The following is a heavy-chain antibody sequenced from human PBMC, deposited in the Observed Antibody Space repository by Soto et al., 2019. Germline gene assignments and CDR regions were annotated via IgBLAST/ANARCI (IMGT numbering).Heavy chain of an antibody. CDR1: GGSLSGYY. CDR2: INKSGST. D-gene: IGHD2-8*02. CDR3: ARDKITGFFDY. V-gene: IGHV4-34*01. J-gene: IGHJ4*02. Sequence: QVQLQQWGAGLLKPSETLSLTCADSGGSLSGYYWTWIRQPPGTGLEWIGEINKSGSTNYTPSLKSRATRSVDTSKNQFSLKLTSVTASATAGYYCARDKITGFFDYWGQGTLVTVSS.